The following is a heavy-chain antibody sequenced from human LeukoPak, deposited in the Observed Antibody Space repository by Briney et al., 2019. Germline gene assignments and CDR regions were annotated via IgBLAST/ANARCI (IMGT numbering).Heavy chain of an antibody. D-gene: IGHD3-3*01. CDR1: GGSFSGYY. CDR3: ARGPTYYDFWSGYSFDY. V-gene: IGHV4-34*01. CDR2: INHSGST. J-gene: IGHJ4*02. Sequence: SETLSLTXAVYGGSFSGYYWSWIRQPPGKGLEWIGEINHSGSTNYNPSLKSRVTISVDTSKNQFSLKLSSVTAADTAVYYCARGPTYYDFWSGYSFDYWGQGTLVTVSS.